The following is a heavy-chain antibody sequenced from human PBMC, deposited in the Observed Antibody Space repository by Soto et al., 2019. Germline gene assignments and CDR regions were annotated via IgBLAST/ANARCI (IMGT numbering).Heavy chain of an antibody. Sequence: VKVSCKASGYTFTSYDINWVRQATGQGLEWMGWMNPNSGNTGYAQKFQGRVTMTRNTSISTAYMELSSLRSEDTAVYYCARAEITIFGVVVWGYYYYGMDVWGQGTTVTVSS. J-gene: IGHJ6*02. V-gene: IGHV1-8*01. CDR3: ARAEITIFGVVVWGYYYYGMDV. D-gene: IGHD3-3*01. CDR2: MNPNSGNT. CDR1: GYTFTSYD.